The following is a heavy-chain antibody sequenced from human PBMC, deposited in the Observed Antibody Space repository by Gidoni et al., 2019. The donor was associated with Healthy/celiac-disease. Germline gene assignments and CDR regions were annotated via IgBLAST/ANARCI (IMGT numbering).Heavy chain of an antibody. CDR2: IDPSYYYT. CDR1: GHSFTSYW. Sequence: EVQMVQSAAEVKKPRGALSTPWRGSGHSFTSYWISLVRQMPGKGLEWVGRIDPSYYYTNYRPSLQGHVTIAADKSISTAYLQWGSLKASDTAMYYCARQGGYWGQGTLVTVAS. J-gene: IGHJ4*02. CDR3: ARQGGY. V-gene: IGHV5-10-1*01. D-gene: IGHD3-16*01.